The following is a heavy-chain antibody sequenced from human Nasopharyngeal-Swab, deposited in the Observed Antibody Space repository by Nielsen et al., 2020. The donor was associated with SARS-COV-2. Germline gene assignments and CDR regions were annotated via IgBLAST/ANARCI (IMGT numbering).Heavy chain of an antibody. J-gene: IGHJ4*02. CDR2: ISSSGSTI. Sequence: GESLKISCAASGFTFSDYYMGWIRQAPGKGLEWVSYISSSGSTIYYADSVKGRFTISRDNAKNSLYLQMNSLRAEDTAVYYCARARGYSGYGFDYWGQGTLVTVSS. V-gene: IGHV3-11*01. CDR1: GFTFSDYY. CDR3: ARARGYSGYGFDY. D-gene: IGHD5-12*01.